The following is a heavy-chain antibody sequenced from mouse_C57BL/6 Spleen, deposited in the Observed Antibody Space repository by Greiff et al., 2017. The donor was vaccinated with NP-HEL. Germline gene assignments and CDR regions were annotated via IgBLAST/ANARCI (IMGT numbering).Heavy chain of an antibody. Sequence: EVKVVESGGGLVKPGGSLKLSCAASGFTFSDYGMHWVRQAPEKGLEWVAYISSGSSTIYYADTVKGRVTISRDNAKNTLFLQMTSLRSEDTAMYYCARSGPLYAMDYWGQGTSVTVSS. CDR2: ISSGSSTI. CDR1: GFTFSDYG. D-gene: IGHD3-2*02. J-gene: IGHJ4*01. CDR3: ARSGPLYAMDY. V-gene: IGHV5-17*01.